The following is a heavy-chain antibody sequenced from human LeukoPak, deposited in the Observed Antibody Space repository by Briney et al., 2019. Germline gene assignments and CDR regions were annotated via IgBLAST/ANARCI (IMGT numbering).Heavy chain of an antibody. Sequence: GASVKVSCKASGYTFTSYAMNWVRQAPGQGLEWMGWINTNTGNPTYAQGFTGRFVFSLDTSVSTAYLQISSLKAEDTAVYYCARGEGGHYYYGSGSYQIDYWGQGTLVTVSS. CDR2: INTNTGNP. V-gene: IGHV7-4-1*02. CDR1: GYTFTSYA. J-gene: IGHJ4*02. CDR3: ARGEGGHYYYGSGSYQIDY. D-gene: IGHD3-10*01.